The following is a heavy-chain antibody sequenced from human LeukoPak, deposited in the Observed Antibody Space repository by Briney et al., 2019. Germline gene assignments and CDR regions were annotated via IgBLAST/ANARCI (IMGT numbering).Heavy chain of an antibody. V-gene: IGHV3-7*01. CDR1: GFTFSSHW. CDR3: AREGDYTWSFLI. CDR2: INQDGSVK. J-gene: IGHJ3*02. D-gene: IGHD1-26*01. Sequence: PGGSLRLSCAASGFTFSSHWMSWIRQAPGKGLEWVANINQDGSVKYYVDSVKGRFTISRDNAKNSLYLQINSLRAEDSAVYYCAREGDYTWSFLIWGQGTMVTASS.